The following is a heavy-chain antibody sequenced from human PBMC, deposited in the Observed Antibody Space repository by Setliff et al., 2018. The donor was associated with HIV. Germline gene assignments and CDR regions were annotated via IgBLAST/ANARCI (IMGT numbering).Heavy chain of an antibody. V-gene: IGHV4-4*02. Sequence: SETLSLTCAVSGGSISSNKWWSWVRQPPGKGLEWIGEIYHSGSTKHNPSLKSRVTISVDKSKNQFSLNLTSVTAADTAVYYCARGGAFWSGYYGFDYWGQGTLVTVSS. CDR3: ARGGAFWSGYYGFDY. CDR1: GGSISSNKW. D-gene: IGHD3-3*01. CDR2: IYHSGST. J-gene: IGHJ4*02.